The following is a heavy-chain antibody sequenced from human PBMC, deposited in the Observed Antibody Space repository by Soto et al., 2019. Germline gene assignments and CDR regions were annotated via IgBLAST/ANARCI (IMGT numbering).Heavy chain of an antibody. CDR3: AKDRGYGGKTAWYFDL. CDR1: GFTFSSYG. J-gene: IGHJ2*01. V-gene: IGHV3-30*18. CDR2: ISYDGSNK. Sequence: PGGSLRLSCAASGFTFSSYGMHWVRQAPGKGLEWVAVISYDGSNKYYAGSVKGRFTISRDNSKNTLYLQMNSLRAEDTAVYYCAKDRGYGGKTAWYFDLWGRGTLVTVSS. D-gene: IGHD4-17*01.